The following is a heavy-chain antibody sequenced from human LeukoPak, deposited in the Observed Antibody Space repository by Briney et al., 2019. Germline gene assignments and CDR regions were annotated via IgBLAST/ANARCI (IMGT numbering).Heavy chain of an antibody. CDR1: SGSVNSGSYY. CDR3: ARRAGYTGSWYEY. J-gene: IGHJ4*02. D-gene: IGHD6-13*01. Sequence: PSETLSLTCTVSSGSVNSGSYYWNWLRPPPGKGLEWIGYIYYSGSINYNPSLKSRVTISVDTDKNQLSLELSSVTAADTAVYYCARRAGYTGSWYEYWGQGTLVTVSS. V-gene: IGHV4-61*01. CDR2: IYYSGSI.